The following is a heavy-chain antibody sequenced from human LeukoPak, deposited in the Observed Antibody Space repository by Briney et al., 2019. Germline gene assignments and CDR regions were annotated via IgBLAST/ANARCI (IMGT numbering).Heavy chain of an antibody. CDR3: ARHQSGTPDYMDV. J-gene: IGHJ6*03. CDR2: TYQRSKWYN. D-gene: IGHD1-7*01. Sequence: SQTLSLTCAISGDSVSSNSAAWNWIRQSPSRGLEWPGRTYQRSKWYNDYALSVRGRITIKPDTSKNHFSLELNSVTPEDTAVYYCARHQSGTPDYMDVWGKGTTVTVSS. CDR1: GDSVSSNSAA. V-gene: IGHV6-1*01.